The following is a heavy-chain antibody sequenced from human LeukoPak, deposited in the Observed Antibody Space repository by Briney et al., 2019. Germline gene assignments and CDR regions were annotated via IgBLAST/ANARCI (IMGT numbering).Heavy chain of an antibody. D-gene: IGHD3-22*01. Sequence: EASVKVSCKASGGTFSSYAISWVRQAPGQGLEWMGGIIPIFGTANYAQKFQGRVTITADESTSTAYMERSSLSSEATAVYYCAIGGDSSGYYPTLRLPFDDWGQGTLVTVSS. V-gene: IGHV1-69*13. J-gene: IGHJ4*02. CDR1: GGTFSSYA. CDR2: IIPIFGTA. CDR3: AIGGDSSGYYPTLRLPFDD.